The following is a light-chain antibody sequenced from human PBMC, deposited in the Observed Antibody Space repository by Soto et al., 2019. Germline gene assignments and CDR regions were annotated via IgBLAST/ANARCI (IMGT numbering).Light chain of an antibody. Sequence: VFLTQSPGTLSLSPGGRATLSCRASQSVSTSFLAWYQQKPGQAPRLLIYDASNRATGIPARFSGSGSGTDFTLTISSLEPEDFAVYYCQQRSNWPPTTFGQGTKVDIK. J-gene: IGKJ1*01. CDR2: DAS. CDR1: QSVSTSF. CDR3: QQRSNWPPTT. V-gene: IGKV3-11*01.